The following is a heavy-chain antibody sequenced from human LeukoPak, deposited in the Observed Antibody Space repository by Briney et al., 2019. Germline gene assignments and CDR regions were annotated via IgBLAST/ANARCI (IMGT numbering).Heavy chain of an antibody. J-gene: IGHJ3*02. CDR3: ARDLQLAFDI. Sequence: ASVKVSCKASGGTFSSYAISWVRQAPGQGLEWMGGIIPIFGTANYAQKFQGRVTITTDESTSTAYMELSSLRSEDTAVYYCARDLQLAFDIWGQGTMVTVSS. V-gene: IGHV1-69*05. CDR2: IIPIFGTA. CDR1: GGTFSSYA.